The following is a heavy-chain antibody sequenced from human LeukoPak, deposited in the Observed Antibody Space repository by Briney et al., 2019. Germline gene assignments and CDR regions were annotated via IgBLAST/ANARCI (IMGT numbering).Heavy chain of an antibody. CDR2: ITSTSSHI. CDR3: ARARLGYYDEYFDP. Sequence: GGSLRLSCATSGFTFSDYSMTWGRQAPGKGLEWVSSITSTSSHINYADSVRGRFTISRDNAKNALFLQMTSLTDEDTALYYCARARLGYYDEYFDPWGQGTQVTVSS. V-gene: IGHV3-21*01. D-gene: IGHD3-16*01. J-gene: IGHJ5*02. CDR1: GFTFSDYS.